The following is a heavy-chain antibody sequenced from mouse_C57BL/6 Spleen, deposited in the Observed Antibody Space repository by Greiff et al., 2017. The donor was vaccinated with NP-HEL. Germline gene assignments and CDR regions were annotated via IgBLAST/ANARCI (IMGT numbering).Heavy chain of an antibody. CDR3: ARWDYSTPYFDY. D-gene: IGHD2-5*01. J-gene: IGHJ2*01. V-gene: IGHV1-22*01. CDR2: INPNNGGT. CDR1: GYTFTDYN. Sequence: EVQLQQSGPELVKPGASVKMSCKASGYTFTDYNMHWVKQSHGKSLEWIGYINPNNGGTSYNQKFKGKATLTVNKSSSTAYMELRSLTSEDSAVYYCARWDYSTPYFDYWGQGTTLTVSS.